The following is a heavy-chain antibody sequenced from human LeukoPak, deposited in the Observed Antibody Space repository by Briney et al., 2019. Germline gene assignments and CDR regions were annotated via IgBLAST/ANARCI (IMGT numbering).Heavy chain of an antibody. CDR2: FDPEDGET. Sequence: ASVKVSCKVSGYTLTELSMHWVRQAPGKGLEWMGGFDPEDGETIYAQKFQGRVTMTEDTSTDTAYMELSSLRSEDTAVYYCATEIAVAGTNHFDYWGQGTLVTVSS. V-gene: IGHV1-24*01. D-gene: IGHD6-19*01. CDR3: ATEIAVAGTNHFDY. CDR1: GYTLTELS. J-gene: IGHJ4*02.